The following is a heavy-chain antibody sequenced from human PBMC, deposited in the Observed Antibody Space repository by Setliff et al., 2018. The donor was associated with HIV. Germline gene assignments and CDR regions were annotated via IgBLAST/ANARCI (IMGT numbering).Heavy chain of an antibody. D-gene: IGHD2-21*02. CDR1: VGSFSDYY. J-gene: IGHJ3*02. CDR3: ARGQGCGGGCHYAFEM. CDR2: INHSGGT. V-gene: IGHV4-34*01. Sequence: SETLSLTCAVSVGSFSDYYWNWIRQPPGKGLEWIGEINHSGGTNYNPSLKSRVTISVDRSKNQFSLNLTSVTAADTAVYYCARGQGCGGGCHYAFEMWGQGTMVTVSS.